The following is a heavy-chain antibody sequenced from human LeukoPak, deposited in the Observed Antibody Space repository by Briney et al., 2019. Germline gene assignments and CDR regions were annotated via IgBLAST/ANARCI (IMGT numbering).Heavy chain of an antibody. CDR1: GFTFNSYS. J-gene: IGHJ4*02. D-gene: IGHD2-15*01. Sequence: PGGSLRLSCAASGFTFNSYSMNWVRQAPGKGLEWVSSISSSSTYIHYADSVKGRFTISRDNGKRSLYLQMNSLRAEDTAVYYCARDPPYCSGDNCYFDSWGQGTLVTVS. CDR3: ARDPPYCSGDNCYFDS. V-gene: IGHV3-21*01. CDR2: ISSSSTYI.